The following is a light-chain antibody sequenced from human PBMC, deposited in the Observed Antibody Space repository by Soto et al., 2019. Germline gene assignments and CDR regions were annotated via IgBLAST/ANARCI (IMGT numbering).Light chain of an antibody. CDR1: QSISSW. J-gene: IGKJ1*01. V-gene: IGKV1-5*03. Sequence: DFPISLCLSALSASSPARVTITFRASQSISSWLAWYQQKPGKAPKLLIYKASSLESGVPSRFSGSGSGTEFTLTISSLQPDDFATYYCQQYKSYYWTVGQGNKVDSK. CDR2: KAS. CDR3: QQYKSYYWT.